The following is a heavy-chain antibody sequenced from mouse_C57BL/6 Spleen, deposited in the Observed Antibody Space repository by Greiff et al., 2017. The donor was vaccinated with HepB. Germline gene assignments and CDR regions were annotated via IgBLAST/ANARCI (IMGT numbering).Heavy chain of an antibody. CDR1: GYTFTSYW. CDR3: ARAAYWDPMDY. J-gene: IGHJ4*01. V-gene: IGHV1-7*01. Sequence: VQLQQSGAELAKPGASVKLSCKASGYTFTSYWMHWVKQRPGQGLEWIGYINTSSGYTKYNQKFKDKATLTACKSSSTAYMQLSSLTYEDSAVDYCARAAYWDPMDYWGQGTSVTVSS. D-gene: IGHD4-1*01. CDR2: INTSSGYT.